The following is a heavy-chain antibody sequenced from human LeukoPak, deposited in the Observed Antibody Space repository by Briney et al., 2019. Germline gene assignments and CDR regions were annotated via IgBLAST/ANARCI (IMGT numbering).Heavy chain of an antibody. CDR3: STGSGHAFDI. CDR1: GFTFSSYW. CDR2: INSDGSST. Sequence: SGGSLRLSCAASGFTFSSYWMHWVRQVPGKGLVWVSRINSDGSSTSYADSMKGRFTISRDNAKNTLYVQMNVLRAEDTAVYYCSTGSGHAFDIWGRGTMVTVSS. D-gene: IGHD3-10*01. V-gene: IGHV3-74*01. J-gene: IGHJ3*02.